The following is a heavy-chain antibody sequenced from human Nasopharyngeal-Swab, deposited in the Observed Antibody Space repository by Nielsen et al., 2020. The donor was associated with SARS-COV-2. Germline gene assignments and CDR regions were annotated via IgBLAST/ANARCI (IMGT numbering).Heavy chain of an antibody. CDR1: GYTFTNHF. V-gene: IGHV1-46*01. J-gene: IGHJ4*02. CDR2: INPSGGST. D-gene: IGHD5-18*01. CDR3: ARGYSYGLAY. Sequence: KVSCKASGYTFTNHFMHWVRQAPGQGLEWMGMINPSGGSTGYAQNFQGRVTVTRDTSTSTVYMELSSLSSEDTAVYYCARGYSYGLAYWGQGTLVTVSP.